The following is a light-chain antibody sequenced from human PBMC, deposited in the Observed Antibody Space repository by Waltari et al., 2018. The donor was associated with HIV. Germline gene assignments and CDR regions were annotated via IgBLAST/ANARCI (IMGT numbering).Light chain of an antibody. J-gene: IGKJ2*01. V-gene: IGKV3-15*01. CDR1: QSVSTN. Sequence: EIVLTQSPATLSLFPGERATPSCRASQSVSTNLAWYQQKSGQAPRLLIYGASTRASGIPTRFSGSGSGTEFTLTISSLQSEDFAVYYCQQYNIWPPDAFGQGTKLEIK. CDR2: GAS. CDR3: QQYNIWPPDA.